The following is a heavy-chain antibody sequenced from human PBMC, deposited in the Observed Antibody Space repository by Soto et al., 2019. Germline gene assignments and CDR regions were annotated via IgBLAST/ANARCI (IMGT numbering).Heavy chain of an antibody. CDR3: ARDLYNSGSYYYNWFEP. CDR1: GGTFSSYA. V-gene: IGHV1-69*13. J-gene: IGHJ5*02. CDR2: IIPIFGTA. Sequence: SVKVSCKASGGTFSSYAISWVRQAPGQGLEWMGGIIPIFGTANYAQKFQGRVTITADESTSTAYMELSSLRYEDTAVYYCARDLYNSGSYYYNWFEPWGKGTLVTVS. D-gene: IGHD1-26*01.